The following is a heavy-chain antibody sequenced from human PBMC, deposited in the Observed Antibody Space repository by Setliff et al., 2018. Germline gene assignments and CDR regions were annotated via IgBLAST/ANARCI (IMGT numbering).Heavy chain of an antibody. CDR2: SNSDGSST. J-gene: IGHJ4*02. V-gene: IGHV3-74*01. Sequence: GGSLRLSCAASGFTISNYWMHWVRQAPGKGLVWVSRSNSDGSSTTYADSVKGRFTISRDNAKNTLFLQMNSLRTEDTAVYYCAKGGHVDYCGQGTLVTVSS. CDR3: AKGGHVDY. CDR1: GFTISNYW.